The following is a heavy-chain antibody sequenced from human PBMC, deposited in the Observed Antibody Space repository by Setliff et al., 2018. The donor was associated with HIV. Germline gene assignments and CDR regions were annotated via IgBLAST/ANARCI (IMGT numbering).Heavy chain of an antibody. V-gene: IGHV7-4-1*02. J-gene: IGHJ5*02. Sequence: ASVKVSCKASGYTFTKYAMNWVRQAPGQGLEWMGWINTNTGNPMYAQGFTGRFVFSLDTSVSTAYLQISSLKAEDTAVYYCARYSYGYVRDLHFDPWGQGTLVTVSS. CDR1: GYTFTKYA. D-gene: IGHD5-18*01. CDR2: INTNTGNP. CDR3: ARYSYGYVRDLHFDP.